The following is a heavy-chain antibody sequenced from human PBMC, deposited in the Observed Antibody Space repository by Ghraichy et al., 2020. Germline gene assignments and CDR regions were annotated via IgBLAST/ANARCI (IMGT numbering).Heavy chain of an antibody. CDR3: ARVAVFGVVINDAFDM. J-gene: IGHJ3*02. D-gene: IGHD3-3*01. CDR1: GFTFSRYA. CDR2: ISYDGSNQ. V-gene: IGHV3-30*04. Sequence: GGSLRLSCAASGFTFSRYAMHWVRQAPGKGLEWVGVISYDGSNQYYTDSVKGRFTISRDNSRNTLYLQMNGLRPEDTAVYYCARVAVFGVVINDAFDMWGQGTKVTVSS.